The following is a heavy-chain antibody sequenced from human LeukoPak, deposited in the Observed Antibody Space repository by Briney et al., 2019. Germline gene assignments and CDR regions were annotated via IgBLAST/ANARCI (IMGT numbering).Heavy chain of an antibody. CDR2: ISYDGSNK. CDR3: ARGLAVAGTDY. CDR1: GFTFSSYA. Sequence: GRSLRLSCAASGFTFSSYAMHWVRQAPGKGLEWVAVISYDGSNKYYADSVKGRFTISRDNSKNTLYLQMNSLRAEDTAVYYCARGLAVAGTDYWGQGTLVTVSS. D-gene: IGHD6-19*01. V-gene: IGHV3-30*04. J-gene: IGHJ4*02.